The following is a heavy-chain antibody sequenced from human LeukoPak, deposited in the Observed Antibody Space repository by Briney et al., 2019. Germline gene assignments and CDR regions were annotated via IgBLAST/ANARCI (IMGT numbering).Heavy chain of an antibody. CDR1: GYSFTTYW. D-gene: IGHD5-12*01. V-gene: IGHV5-51*01. CDR3: AGLRFDNWFDP. Sequence: GESLKISCKGSGYSFTTYWIGWLRQMPGKGLEWMGIIYPGDSDTRYSPSFQGQVTISAEKSISTAYLQWSSLKASDTAMYYCAGLRFDNWFDPWGQGTLVTVSS. J-gene: IGHJ5*02. CDR2: IYPGDSDT.